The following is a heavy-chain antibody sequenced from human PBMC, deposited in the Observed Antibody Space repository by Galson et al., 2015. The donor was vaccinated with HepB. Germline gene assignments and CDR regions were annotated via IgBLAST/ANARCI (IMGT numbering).Heavy chain of an antibody. J-gene: IGHJ3*02. CDR3: AGDPVYGAFDI. V-gene: IGHV1-69*04. D-gene: IGHD5/OR15-5a*01. CDR2: IIPIRGIT. Sequence: SVKVSCKASGDTFSSYTISWVRQAPGQGLEWMGRIIPIRGITNYAQKFQGRVTITADKSTNTAYMELSSLTSEDTAVYYCAGDPVYGAFDIWGQGTMVTVSS. CDR1: GDTFSSYT.